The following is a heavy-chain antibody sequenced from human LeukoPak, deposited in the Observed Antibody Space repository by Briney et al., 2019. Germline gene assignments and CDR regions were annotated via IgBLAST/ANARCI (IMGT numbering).Heavy chain of an antibody. CDR2: ISYDGSNK. CDR1: GFTFNDYA. CDR3: AREAKGIEASDI. V-gene: IGHV3-30-3*01. Sequence: GGSLRLSCAASGFTFNDYAMHWVRQAPGKGLEWVAIISYDGSNKYYADSVKGRFTISRDNSKNTLYLQMNSLRAEDTAVYYCAREAKGIEASDIWGQGTMVTVSS. J-gene: IGHJ3*02. D-gene: IGHD1-26*01.